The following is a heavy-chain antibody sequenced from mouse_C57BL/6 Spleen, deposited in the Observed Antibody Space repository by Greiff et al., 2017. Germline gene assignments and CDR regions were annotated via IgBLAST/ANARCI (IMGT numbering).Heavy chain of an antibody. CDR2: FYPGSGSI. V-gene: IGHV1-62-2*01. J-gene: IGHJ2*01. Sequence: VQLQQSGAELVKPGASVKLSCKASGYTFTEYTIHWVKQRSGQGLEWIGCFYPGSGSIKYNEKFKDKATLTVDKSSSTVYMELSRLTSEDSAVYFCARSRSSAGTDYWGQGTTLTVSS. D-gene: IGHD4-1*01. CDR3: ARSRSSAGTDY. CDR1: GYTFTEYT.